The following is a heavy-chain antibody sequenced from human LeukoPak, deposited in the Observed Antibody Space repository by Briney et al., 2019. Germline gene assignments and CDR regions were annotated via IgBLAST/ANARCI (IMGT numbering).Heavy chain of an antibody. CDR2: ISPDGKNK. CDR1: GFTFSNYL. V-gene: IGHV3-30*04. Sequence: GKSLRLSCAASGFTFSNYLMHWVRQVPGKGLDWVAVISPDGKNKYYADSVQGRFTISRDNSKNIVSLDMISLRTEDTAVYYCARGKGWIDYWGQGTLVTVSS. J-gene: IGHJ4*02. D-gene: IGHD6-19*01. CDR3: ARGKGWIDY.